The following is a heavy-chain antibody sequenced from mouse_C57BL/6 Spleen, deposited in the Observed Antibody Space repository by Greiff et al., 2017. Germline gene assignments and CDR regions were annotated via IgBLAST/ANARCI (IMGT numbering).Heavy chain of an antibody. Sequence: LQESGAELVKPGASVKISCKASGYAFSSYWMNWVKQRPGKGLEWIGQIYPGDGDTNYNGKFKGKATLTADKSSSTAYMQLSSLTSEDSAVYFCARGYYDYVYAMDYWGQGTSVTVSS. CDR3: ARGYYDYVYAMDY. CDR2: IYPGDGDT. J-gene: IGHJ4*01. V-gene: IGHV1-80*01. CDR1: GYAFSSYW. D-gene: IGHD2-4*01.